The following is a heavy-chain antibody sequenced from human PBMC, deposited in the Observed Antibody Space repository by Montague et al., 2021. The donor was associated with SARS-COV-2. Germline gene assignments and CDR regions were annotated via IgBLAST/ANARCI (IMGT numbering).Heavy chain of an antibody. J-gene: IGHJ4*02. D-gene: IGHD5-24*01. V-gene: IGHV5-51*01. Sequence: QSGAEVKKPGESLQISCKASGYNFRSYWIGWVRQMPGKGLEWMGRIYVGDSDARYSPSFQGQVTISADKSNNTAYLQLRSLKASDTAMYYCARLEVATANYFDVWGQGTVVTGSS. CDR1: GYNFRSYW. CDR3: ARLEVATANYFDV. CDR2: IYVGDSDA.